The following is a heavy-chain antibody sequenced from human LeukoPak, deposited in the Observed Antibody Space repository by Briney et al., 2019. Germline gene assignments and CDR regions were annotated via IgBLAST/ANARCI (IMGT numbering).Heavy chain of an antibody. V-gene: IGHV3-21*01. CDR2: ISLASSYI. CDR1: GFTFSTYS. Sequence: GGSLRLSCAASGFTFSTYSMNGGPQAPGKGREGVSSISLASSYIYSADSVKGRSPIHRDGPKNPLYLHMAALRAEDTAVYYCARYCSSSRCLYYYHMDVWGKGTTVTASS. CDR3: ARYCSSSRCLYYYHMDV. D-gene: IGHD2-2*01. J-gene: IGHJ6*03.